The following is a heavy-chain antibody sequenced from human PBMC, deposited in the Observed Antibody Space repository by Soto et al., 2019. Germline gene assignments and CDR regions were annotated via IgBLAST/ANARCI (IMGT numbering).Heavy chain of an antibody. V-gene: IGHV4-4*02. D-gene: IGHD3-10*01. CDR2: IYHSGST. CDR3: ARDYYGSGSCYFDY. CDR1: GGSISSSNW. Sequence: QVQLQESGPGLVKPSGTLSLTCAVSGGSISSSNWWSWVRQPPGKGLEWIGEIYHSGSTNYNPSLKSRVTISVDKSKNHVSLRLSSVTAADTAVYYWARDYYGSGSCYFDYWGQGTLVTVSS. J-gene: IGHJ4*02.